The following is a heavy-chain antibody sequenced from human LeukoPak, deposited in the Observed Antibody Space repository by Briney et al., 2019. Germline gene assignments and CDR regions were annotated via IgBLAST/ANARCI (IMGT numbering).Heavy chain of an antibody. CDR2: IYHSGST. Sequence: PSETLSLTCTVSGYSISSGYYWGWIRQPPGKGLEWIGSIYHSGSTYYNPPLKSRVTISVDTSKNQFSLKLSSVTAADTAVYYCARDLSGSPPPGYWGQGTLVTVSS. CDR3: ARDLSGSPPPGY. D-gene: IGHD1-26*01. CDR1: GYSISSGYY. V-gene: IGHV4-38-2*02. J-gene: IGHJ4*02.